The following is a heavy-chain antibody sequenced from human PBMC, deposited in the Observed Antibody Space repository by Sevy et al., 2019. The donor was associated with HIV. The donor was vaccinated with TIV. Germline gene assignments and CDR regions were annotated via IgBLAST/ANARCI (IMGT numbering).Heavy chain of an antibody. CDR1: GFTFSNFG. J-gene: IGHJ4*02. D-gene: IGHD2-15*01. CDR3: GIDLAGRGRGYFDF. V-gene: IGHV3-30*02. Sequence: GGSLRLSCSASGFTFSNFGMHWVRQVPGKGLEWVTFIRYDGSDKYYAASVKGRFTISRDDSKNTLYLQMDSLGAEDTAIYYCGIDLAGRGRGYFDFWGQGTLVTVSS. CDR2: IRYDGSDK.